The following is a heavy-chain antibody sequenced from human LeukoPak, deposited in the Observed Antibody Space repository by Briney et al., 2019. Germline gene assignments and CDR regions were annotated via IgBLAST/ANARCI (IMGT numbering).Heavy chain of an antibody. V-gene: IGHV4-31*03. J-gene: IGHJ5*02. CDR3: ANSSGRSGNWFDP. Sequence: SQTLSLTCTISGGSISSGGYYWSWIRQHPGKGLEWIGYIYYSGSTYYNPSLKSRVTISVDTSKNQFSLKLSSVTAADTAVYYCANSSGRSGNWFDPWGQGTLVTVSS. CDR1: GGSISSGGYY. CDR2: IYYSGST. D-gene: IGHD3-10*01.